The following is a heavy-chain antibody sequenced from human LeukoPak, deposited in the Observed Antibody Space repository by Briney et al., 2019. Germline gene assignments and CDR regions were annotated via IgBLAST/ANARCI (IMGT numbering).Heavy chain of an antibody. D-gene: IGHD6-19*01. CDR3: AIQQWLAYYYGMDV. Sequence: SVKVSCKASGGTFSSYAISWVRQAPGQGLEWMGRIIPILGIANYAQKFQGRVTITADKSTSTAYMELSSLRSEDTAVYYCAIQQWLAYYYGMDVWGQGTTVTVS. V-gene: IGHV1-69*04. CDR1: GGTFSSYA. J-gene: IGHJ6*02. CDR2: IIPILGIA.